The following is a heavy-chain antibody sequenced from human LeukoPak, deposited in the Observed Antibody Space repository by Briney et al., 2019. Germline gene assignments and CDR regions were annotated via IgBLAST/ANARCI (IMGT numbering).Heavy chain of an antibody. CDR2: IYYSGST. J-gene: IGHJ5*02. CDR1: GGSISSGDYY. V-gene: IGHV4-30-4*01. Sequence: PSETLSLTCTVSGGSISSGDYYWSWIRQPPGKGLEWIGYIYYSGSTYYNPSLKSRVTISVDTSKNQFSLKLSSVTAADTAVYYCATQLLNNWFDPWGQGTLVTVSS. D-gene: IGHD2-2*01. CDR3: ATQLLNNWFDP.